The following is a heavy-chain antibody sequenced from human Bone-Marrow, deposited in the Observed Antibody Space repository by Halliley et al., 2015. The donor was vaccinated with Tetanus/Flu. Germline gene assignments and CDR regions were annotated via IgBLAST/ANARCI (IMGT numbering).Heavy chain of an antibody. D-gene: IGHD3-22*01. J-gene: IGHJ4*02. Sequence: IGFINNRGSPNYNPSLESRVTLSVDTTKKQFSLKLRSVTAADTAVYYCARMPMYYYDNSGYYHWGQGALVTVSS. CDR3: ARMPMYYYDNSGYYH. V-gene: IGHV4-59*01. CDR2: INNRGSP.